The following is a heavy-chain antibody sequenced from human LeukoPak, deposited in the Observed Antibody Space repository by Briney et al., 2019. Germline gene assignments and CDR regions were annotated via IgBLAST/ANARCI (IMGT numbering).Heavy chain of an antibody. D-gene: IGHD3-16*02. CDR3: ASLYDYVWGSYRYDY. V-gene: IGHV4-39*07. CDR1: GGSVSSGSYY. Sequence: SETLSLTCTVSGGSVSSGSYYWSWIRQPPGKGLEWIGEINHSGSANYNPSLKSRVTISVDTSKNQFSLKLSSVTAADTAVYYCASLYDYVWGSYRYDYWGQGTLVTVSS. J-gene: IGHJ4*02. CDR2: INHSGSA.